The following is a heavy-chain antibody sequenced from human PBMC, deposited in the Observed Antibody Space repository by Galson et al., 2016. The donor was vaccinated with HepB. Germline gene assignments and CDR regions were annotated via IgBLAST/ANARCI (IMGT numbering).Heavy chain of an antibody. CDR1: GGSISPYY. CDR2: IYYTGTI. V-gene: IGHV4-59*01. J-gene: IGHJ3*02. CDR3: ARVPEWRDAFDI. Sequence: ETLSLTCTVSGGSISPYYWSWSRQPPGKGLEWIGYIYYTGTINYNPSLTSRVTISVDASRNHFPLKMTSVTAADTAVYYCARVPEWRDAFDIWGQGTIVTVSS. D-gene: IGHD3-3*01.